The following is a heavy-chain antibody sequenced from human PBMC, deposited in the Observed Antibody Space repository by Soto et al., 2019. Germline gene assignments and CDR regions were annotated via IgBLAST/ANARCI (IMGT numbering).Heavy chain of an antibody. CDR3: LGAVAGSRGYFDY. Sequence: QLQLQESGPGLVKPSETLSLTCTVSGGSISSSSYYWGWIRQPPGKGLEWIGSIYYSGSTYYNPSLKSRVTISVDTSKNQFSLKLSSVTAADTAVYYCLGAVAGSRGYFDYWGQGTLVTVSS. V-gene: IGHV4-39*01. J-gene: IGHJ4*02. CDR1: GGSISSSSYY. D-gene: IGHD6-19*01. CDR2: IYYSGST.